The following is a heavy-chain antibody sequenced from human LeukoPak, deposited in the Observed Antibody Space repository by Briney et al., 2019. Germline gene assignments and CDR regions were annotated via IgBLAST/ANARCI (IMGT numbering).Heavy chain of an antibody. Sequence: AGGSLRLSCAASGFTFSSYSMNWVRQAPGKGLEWVSSISSSSSYIYYADSVKGRFTISRDSSKNTLYLQMNSLKAEDTAVYYCAKIDCTGGSCYYYGMDVWGQGTTVTVSS. CDR3: AKIDCTGGSCYYYGMDV. CDR2: ISSSSSYI. D-gene: IGHD2-15*01. J-gene: IGHJ6*02. CDR1: GFTFSSYS. V-gene: IGHV3-21*01.